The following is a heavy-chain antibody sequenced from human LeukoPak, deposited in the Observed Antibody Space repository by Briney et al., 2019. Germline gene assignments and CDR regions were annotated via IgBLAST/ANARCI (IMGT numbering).Heavy chain of an antibody. CDR2: ISSSSSYI. CDR3: EREVDIVVVPAAPSDAFDI. V-gene: IGHV3-21*01. J-gene: IGHJ3*02. D-gene: IGHD2-2*01. Sequence: GGSLRLSCAASGFTFSSYSMNWVRQAPGKGLEWVSSISSSSSYIYYADSVKGRFTISRDNAKNSLYLQMNSLRAEDTAVYYCEREVDIVVVPAAPSDAFDIWGQGTMVTVSS. CDR1: GFTFSSYS.